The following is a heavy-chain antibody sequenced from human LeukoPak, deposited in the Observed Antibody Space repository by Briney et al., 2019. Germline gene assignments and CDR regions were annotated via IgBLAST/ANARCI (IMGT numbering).Heavy chain of an antibody. CDR3: ARHKRSGSYHFDY. CDR2: IYFSGST. V-gene: IGHV4-39*07. CDR1: GDSIRSSSYY. Sequence: SETLSLTCTVSGDSIRSSSYYWGWIRQPPGKGLEWIGNIYFSGSTYYNPSLKSRVTISVDTSKNEFSLELSSVTAADTAVYYCARHKRSGSYHFDYWGQGTLVTVSS. J-gene: IGHJ4*02. D-gene: IGHD1-26*01.